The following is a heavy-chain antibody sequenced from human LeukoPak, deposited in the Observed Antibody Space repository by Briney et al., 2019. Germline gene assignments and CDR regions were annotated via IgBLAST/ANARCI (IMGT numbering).Heavy chain of an antibody. CDR2: INGDGSTT. D-gene: IGHD3-10*01. CDR1: GFTFNTYW. J-gene: IGHJ4*02. Sequence: QPGGSLRLSCAASGFTFNTYWIHWVRQAPGKGLVWVSRINGDGSTTTYADSVNGRFTISRDNAKNTVYLQMSSLRAEDTAIYYCVRGGVDYWGQGALVTVSS. V-gene: IGHV3-74*01. CDR3: VRGGVDY.